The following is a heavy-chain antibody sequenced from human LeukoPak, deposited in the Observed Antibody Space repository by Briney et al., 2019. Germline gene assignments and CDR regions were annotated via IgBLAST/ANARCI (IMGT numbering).Heavy chain of an antibody. CDR1: GGSISSGGYS. D-gene: IGHD1-26*01. J-gene: IGHJ4*02. CDR2: IYYSGST. Sequence: SETLSLTCAASGGSISSGGYSWSWIRQPPGKGLEWIGYIYYSGSTYYNPSLKSRVTISVDTSKNQFSLKLSSVTAADTAVYYCARDRGSYGILYFDYWGQGTLVTVSS. V-gene: IGHV4-30-4*07. CDR3: ARDRGSYGILYFDY.